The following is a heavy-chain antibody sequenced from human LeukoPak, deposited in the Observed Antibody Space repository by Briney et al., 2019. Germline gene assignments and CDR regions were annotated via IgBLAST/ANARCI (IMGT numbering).Heavy chain of an antibody. CDR3: ARAGRFLWFGELRPGAMDV. V-gene: IGHV3-53*04. J-gene: IGHJ6*02. CDR1: GFTVSSNY. D-gene: IGHD3-10*01. CDR2: IYSGGGT. Sequence: PGGSLRLSCAASGFTVSSNYMSWVRQAPGKGLEWVSVIYSGGGTYYADSVKGRFTISRHNSKNTLYLQMNSLRAEDTAVYYCARAGRFLWFGELRPGAMDVWGQGTTVTVSS.